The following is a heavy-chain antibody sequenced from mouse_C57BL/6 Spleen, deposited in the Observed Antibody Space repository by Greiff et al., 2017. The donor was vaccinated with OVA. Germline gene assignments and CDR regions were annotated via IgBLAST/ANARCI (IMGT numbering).Heavy chain of an antibody. D-gene: IGHD1-1*01. V-gene: IGHV1-18*01. J-gene: IGHJ3*01. CDR1: GYTFTDYN. Sequence: EVQRVESGPELVKPGASVKIPCKASGYTFTDYNMDWVKQSHGKSLEWIGDINPNNGGTIYNQKFKGKATLTVDKSSSTAYMELRSLTSEDTAVYYCARSGVYYGSSSGFAYWGQGTLVTVSA. CDR3: ARSGVYYGSSSGFAY. CDR2: INPNNGGT.